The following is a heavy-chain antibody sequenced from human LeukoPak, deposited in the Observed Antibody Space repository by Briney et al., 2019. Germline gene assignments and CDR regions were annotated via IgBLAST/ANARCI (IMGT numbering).Heavy chain of an antibody. D-gene: IGHD3-10*01. Sequence: GGSLRLSCAASGFTFYDYAMHWVRQAPGKGLEWVSGISWNSGSIGYADSVKGRFTISRDNAKNSLYLQMNSLRAEDTALYYCAKDIFTMVRGVVDYWGQGTLVTVSS. V-gene: IGHV3-9*01. CDR3: AKDIFTMVRGVVDY. CDR1: GFTFYDYA. CDR2: ISWNSGSI. J-gene: IGHJ4*02.